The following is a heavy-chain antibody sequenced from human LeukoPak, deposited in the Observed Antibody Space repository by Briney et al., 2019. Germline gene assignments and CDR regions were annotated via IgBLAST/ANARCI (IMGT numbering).Heavy chain of an antibody. J-gene: IGHJ4*02. CDR2: IYYSGST. V-gene: IGHV4-59*01. CDR3: ARDPGGPRALFDY. D-gene: IGHD3-10*01. Sequence: SETLSLTCTVSGGSISSYYWSWIRKPPGKGLEWIGYIYYSGSTNYNPSPKSRVTISVDTSKNQFSLKLSSVTAAATAVHYCARDPGGPRALFDYWGQGTLVTVSS. CDR1: GGSISSYY.